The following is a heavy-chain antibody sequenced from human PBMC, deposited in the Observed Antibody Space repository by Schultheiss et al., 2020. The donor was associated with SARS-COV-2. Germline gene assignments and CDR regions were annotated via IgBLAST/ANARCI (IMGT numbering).Heavy chain of an antibody. V-gene: IGHV3-48*04. J-gene: IGHJ6*02. CDR1: GFTFNTYS. CDR2: ISASSNTI. Sequence: GGSLRLSCAASGFTFNTYSINWVRQAPGKGLEWISYISASSNTIYYADSVKGRFTISRDNAKNSLYLQMNSLRAEDTAVYYCARGASHDSSSWFSYYYYYGMDVWGQGTTVTVSS. CDR3: ARGASHDSSSWFSYYYYYGMDV. D-gene: IGHD6-13*01.